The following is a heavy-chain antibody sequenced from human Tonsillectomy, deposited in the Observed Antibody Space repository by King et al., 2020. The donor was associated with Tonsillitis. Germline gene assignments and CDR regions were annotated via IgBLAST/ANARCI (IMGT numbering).Heavy chain of an antibody. V-gene: IGHV3-15*01. D-gene: IGHD3-16*01. CDR3: TTDVPYTSGALAS. J-gene: IGHJ5*02. CDR2: IKSRVSGGTT. Sequence: VQLVESGGRLVKPGGSLRLSCVVSGFTFSNFWMTWVRQSPGKGLEWVGRIKSRVSGGTTDYAAPVKGRFTISRDDSRNMVYLQMNRLKLEDTAVYYCTTDVPYTSGALASWGQGTVVTVPS. CDR1: GFTFSNFW.